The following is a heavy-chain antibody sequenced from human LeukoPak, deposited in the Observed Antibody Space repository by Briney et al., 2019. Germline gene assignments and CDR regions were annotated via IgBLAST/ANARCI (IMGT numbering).Heavy chain of an antibody. J-gene: IGHJ4*02. CDR3: VKSGGYGLIDY. V-gene: IGHV4-39*01. D-gene: IGHD6-19*01. Sequence: PSETLSLTCTVSGASISGSGYYLGWIRQPPGKGLEWIGNIYYTGSTYYNASLQSRVTISIDMSKNQFSLRLSSVTAADTAMYYCVKSGGYGLIDYWGQGTLVTVSS. CDR1: GASISGSGYY. CDR2: IYYTGST.